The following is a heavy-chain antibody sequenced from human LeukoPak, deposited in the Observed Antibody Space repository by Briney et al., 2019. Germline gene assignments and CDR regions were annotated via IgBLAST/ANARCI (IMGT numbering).Heavy chain of an antibody. V-gene: IGHV3-7*01. CDR2: IKQDGSEK. D-gene: IGHD3/OR15-3a*01. CDR1: GFTFSSYW. CDR3: ARVGLGDDL. Sequence: GGPLRLSCAASGFTFSSYWMSWARQAPGKGLEWVANIKQDGSEKYYVGSVKGRFTISRDNAKNSLYLQMNSLRADDTAVYYCARVGLGDDLWGRGTLVTVSS. J-gene: IGHJ2*01.